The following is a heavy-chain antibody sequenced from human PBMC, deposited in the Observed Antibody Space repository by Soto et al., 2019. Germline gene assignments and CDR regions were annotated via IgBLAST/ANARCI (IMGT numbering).Heavy chain of an antibody. CDR3: AKRSPYSSRGPSPIFDD. J-gene: IGHJ4*02. V-gene: IGHV3-23*01. CDR1: GFSFSDYA. CDR2: ISESSGST. Sequence: GGSLRLTCAASGFSFSDYAMSWVRQAPGKGLEWVSVISESSGSTHYAYSVRDRFTVSRDNSKNSLSLRMNSLGDEDTAVYFCAKRSPYSSRGPSPIFDDWGQGTLVTVSS. D-gene: IGHD3-22*01.